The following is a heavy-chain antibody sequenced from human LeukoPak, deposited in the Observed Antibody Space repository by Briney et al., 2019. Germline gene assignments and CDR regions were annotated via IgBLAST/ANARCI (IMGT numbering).Heavy chain of an antibody. Sequence: GSLRLSCAASGFTFTSYSMNWVRQPPGKGLEWIGFIYYSGSTNYNPSLKSRVTISVDTSKNQFSLKLSSMTAADTAVYYCARHTRAVWFGELRSYFDYWGQGTLVTVSS. CDR1: GFTFTSYS. CDR2: IYYSGST. V-gene: IGHV4-59*01. J-gene: IGHJ4*02. D-gene: IGHD3-10*01. CDR3: ARHTRAVWFGELRSYFDY.